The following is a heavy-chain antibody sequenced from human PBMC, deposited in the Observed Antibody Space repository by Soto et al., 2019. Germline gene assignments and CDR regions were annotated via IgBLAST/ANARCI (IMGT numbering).Heavy chain of an antibody. J-gene: IGHJ6*02. Sequence: SVKVSCKASGGTFSSYAISWVRQAPGQGLEWMGGIIPIFGTANYAQKFQGRVTITADESTSTAYMELSSLRSEDTAVYYCARDRLLAVVVIRSYYYGMDVWGQGTTVTVSS. V-gene: IGHV1-69*13. CDR1: GGTFSSYA. CDR3: ARDRLLAVVVIRSYYYGMDV. D-gene: IGHD3-22*01. CDR2: IIPIFGTA.